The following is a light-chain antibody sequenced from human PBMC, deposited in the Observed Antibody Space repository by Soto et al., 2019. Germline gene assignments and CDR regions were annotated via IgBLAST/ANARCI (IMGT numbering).Light chain of an antibody. CDR3: QQYGSSRWT. J-gene: IGKJ1*01. CDR1: QSVSSFY. V-gene: IGKV3-20*01. CDR2: GAS. Sequence: EIVLTQSPGTLSLSPGKRATLSCRASQSVSSFYLAWYQQKPGQAPRLLIYGASSRAAGIPDRFSGSGSGTDFTFTISRLEPEDFAVYYCQQYGSSRWTFGQGTKVDIK.